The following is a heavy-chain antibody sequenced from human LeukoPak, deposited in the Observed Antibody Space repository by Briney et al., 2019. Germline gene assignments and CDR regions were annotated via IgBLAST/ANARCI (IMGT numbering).Heavy chain of an antibody. V-gene: IGHV1-46*01. CDR3: ARESDILTDYPEFDY. CDR2: INPSGGSA. D-gene: IGHD3-9*01. Sequence: ASVKVSCKASGYTFTSYYMHWVRQAPGQGLEWMGIINPSGGSASYAQKFQGRVTMTRDTSTSTVYMELSSLRSEDTAVYYCARESDILTDYPEFDYWGQGTLVTVSS. J-gene: IGHJ4*02. CDR1: GYTFTSYY.